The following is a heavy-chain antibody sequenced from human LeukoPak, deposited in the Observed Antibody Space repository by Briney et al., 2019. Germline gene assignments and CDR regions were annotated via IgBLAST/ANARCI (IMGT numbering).Heavy chain of an antibody. J-gene: IGHJ4*02. V-gene: IGHV1-69*04. CDR1: GGTFSSYA. CDR2: IIPILGIA. D-gene: IGHD4-17*01. Sequence: ASVKVSCKASGGTFSSYAISWVRQAPGQGLEWMGRIIPILGIANYAQKFQGRVTITADKSTSTAYMELSSLRSEDTAVYYCARDPLTVMTTVNDDYWGQGTLVTVSS. CDR3: ARDPLTVMTTVNDDY.